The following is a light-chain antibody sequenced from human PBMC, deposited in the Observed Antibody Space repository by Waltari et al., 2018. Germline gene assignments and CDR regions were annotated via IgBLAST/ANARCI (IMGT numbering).Light chain of an antibody. J-gene: IGKJ4*01. CDR3: QQSSNWPLT. Sequence: EIVLTQSPATLSLSPGESATLSCRASQSVSTYFAWYQQKPGKAPRLLIYDASNRATGIPARFSGIGSGTDFTLAISSLEPEDFAVYYCQQSSNWPLTFGGGTKVEIK. CDR2: DAS. V-gene: IGKV3-11*01. CDR1: QSVSTY.